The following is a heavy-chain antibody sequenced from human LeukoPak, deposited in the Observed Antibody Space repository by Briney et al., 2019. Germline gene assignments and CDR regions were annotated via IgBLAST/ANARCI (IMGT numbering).Heavy chain of an antibody. CDR2: INSDGSST. CDR1: GFTFSSYW. CDR3: ARGTWATLYYYYMDV. D-gene: IGHD5-24*01. Sequence: GGSLRLSCAASGFTFSSYWMHWVRQAPGKWLVWVSRINSDGSSTSYADSVKGRFTISRDNARNTLYLQMNSLRAEDTAVYYCARGTWATLYYYYMDVWGKGTTVTVSS. J-gene: IGHJ6*03. V-gene: IGHV3-74*01.